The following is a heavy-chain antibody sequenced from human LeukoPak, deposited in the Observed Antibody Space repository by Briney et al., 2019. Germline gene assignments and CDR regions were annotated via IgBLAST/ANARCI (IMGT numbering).Heavy chain of an antibody. Sequence: GGSLRLSCAASGFTFDDYAMHWVRHGPGKGLEWVSGISWNSGTIVYAVSVKGRFTISRDNAKNSLYLQMNSLRAEDTALYYCTKDLAKGGATGFDYWGQGTLVTVSS. J-gene: IGHJ4*02. CDR2: ISWNSGTI. V-gene: IGHV3-9*01. D-gene: IGHD1-26*01. CDR1: GFTFDDYA. CDR3: TKDLAKGGATGFDY.